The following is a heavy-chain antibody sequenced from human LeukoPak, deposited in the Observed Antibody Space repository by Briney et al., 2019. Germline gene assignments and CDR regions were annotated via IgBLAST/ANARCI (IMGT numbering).Heavy chain of an antibody. CDR3: TRVAGSGSVD. CDR1: GFTFSSYW. D-gene: IGHD1-26*01. V-gene: IGHV3-74*01. CDR2: INSDASTT. J-gene: IGHJ4*02. Sequence: PGGSLRLSCAASGFTFSSYWMHRVRQAPGKGLVRVSRINSDASTTSYADSVKGRFTISRDNAKNTLHLQMNSLRAEDTAVYYCTRVAGSGSVDWGQGTLVTVSS.